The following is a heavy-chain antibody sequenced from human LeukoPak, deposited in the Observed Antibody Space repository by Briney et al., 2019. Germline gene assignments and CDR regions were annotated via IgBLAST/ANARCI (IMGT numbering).Heavy chain of an antibody. D-gene: IGHD3-22*01. CDR1: GYTFTSYG. CDR2: TSTYNANT. J-gene: IGHJ4*02. Sequence: GASVKVSCKASGYTFTSYGISWVRQAPGQGLEWMGWTSTYNANTNYAQRLQGRVTMTTDTSTNTAYMELRSLRSDDTAVYYCARDKYYYDSSGYYVYFDYWGQGTLVTVSS. CDR3: ARDKYYYDSSGYYVYFDY. V-gene: IGHV1-18*01.